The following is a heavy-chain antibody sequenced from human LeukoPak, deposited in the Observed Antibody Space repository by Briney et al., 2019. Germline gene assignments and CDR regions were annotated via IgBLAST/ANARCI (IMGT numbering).Heavy chain of an antibody. Sequence: HPGGSLRLSCAASGFSFDSHAMNWVRQAPGKGLEWVAVISGVGGSSYYADSVKGRFAISRDNSKNTLYLEMNSLRVEDTAVYYCAKDLGDNLVVVSFQHWGQGTPVIVSS. J-gene: IGHJ1*01. V-gene: IGHV3-23*01. D-gene: IGHD2-15*01. CDR1: GFSFDSHA. CDR3: AKDLGDNLVVVSFQH. CDR2: ISGVGGSS.